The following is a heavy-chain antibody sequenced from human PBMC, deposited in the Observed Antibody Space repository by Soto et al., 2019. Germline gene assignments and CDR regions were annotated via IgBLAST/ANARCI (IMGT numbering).Heavy chain of an antibody. V-gene: IGHV4-59*10. CDR3: AREGSYSAYNFAHGIQLWSFDF. CDR2: IFSSGST. CDR1: GGSFSDYS. D-gene: IGHD5-12*01. J-gene: IGHJ4*02. Sequence: PSETLSLTCAVYGGSFSDYSWSWIRQPPGQGLEWIGRIFSSGSTSFNPSLESRVAMSVDTSKNHFSLNLSSVTAADMAVYYCAREGSYSAYNFAHGIQLWSFDFWGQGALVTVSS.